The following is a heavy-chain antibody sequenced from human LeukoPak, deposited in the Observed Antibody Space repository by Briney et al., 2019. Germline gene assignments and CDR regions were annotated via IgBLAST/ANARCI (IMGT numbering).Heavy chain of an antibody. J-gene: IGHJ3*02. CDR3: AKDQDILTGYFTSFDI. CDR1: GFTFSSYA. D-gene: IGHD3-9*01. CDR2: ISGSGGST. V-gene: IGHV3-23*01. Sequence: GGSLRLSCAASGFTFSSYAMHWVRQAPGKGLEWVSAISGSGGSTYYADSVKGRFTISRDNSKNTLYLQMNSLRAEDTAVYYCAKDQDILTGYFTSFDIWGQGTMVTVSS.